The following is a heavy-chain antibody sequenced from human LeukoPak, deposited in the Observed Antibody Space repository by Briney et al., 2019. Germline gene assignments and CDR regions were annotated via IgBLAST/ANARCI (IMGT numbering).Heavy chain of an antibody. Sequence: GGSLRLSCAASGLSFSNYGMNWVRQAPGKGLEWVTFIRNDGSNKYYADSVKGRFIISRDNSKNTLYLQMNSLRPEDTAVYYCAKVDGQFVGPWGQGTLVTVSS. D-gene: IGHD3-10*01. J-gene: IGHJ5*02. CDR1: GLSFSNYG. CDR3: AKVDGQFVGP. CDR2: IRNDGSNK. V-gene: IGHV3-30*02.